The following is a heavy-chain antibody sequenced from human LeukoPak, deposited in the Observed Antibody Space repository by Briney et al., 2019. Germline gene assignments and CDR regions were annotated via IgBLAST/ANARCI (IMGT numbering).Heavy chain of an antibody. CDR2: INHSGST. J-gene: IGHJ4*02. Sequence: SETLSLTCAVYGGSFSGYYWSWIRQPPGKGLEWIGEINHSGSTNYNPSLKSRVTISVDTSKNQFSLKLSSVTAADTAVYYCAREMGALRPLYYFDYWGQGTLVTVSS. V-gene: IGHV4-34*01. D-gene: IGHD1-26*01. CDR3: AREMGALRPLYYFDY. CDR1: GGSFSGYY.